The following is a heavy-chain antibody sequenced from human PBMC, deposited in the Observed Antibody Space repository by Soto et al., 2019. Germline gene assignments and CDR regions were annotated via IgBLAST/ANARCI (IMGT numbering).Heavy chain of an antibody. CDR2: ISYDGTKK. D-gene: IGHD6-19*01. V-gene: IGHV3-30*18. CDR3: AKDLAVAGPGFAY. CDR1: GFTFSSYG. Sequence: QVQLVESGGGVVQPGRSLRLSCAASGFTFSSYGMHWVRQAPGKGLEWVAVISYDGTKKYYADSVEDRFTISRDNSKHTLNLQMNSLRDEDTGVYYCAKDLAVAGPGFAYWGQGVLVTVS. J-gene: IGHJ4*02.